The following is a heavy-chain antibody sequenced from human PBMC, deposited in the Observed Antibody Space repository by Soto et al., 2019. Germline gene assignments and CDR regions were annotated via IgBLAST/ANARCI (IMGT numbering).Heavy chain of an antibody. CDR3: ARSPDCSGGSCDDAFDI. V-gene: IGHV3-66*01. CDR1: GFTVSSNY. CDR2: IYSGGST. J-gene: IGHJ3*02. D-gene: IGHD2-15*01. Sequence: GGSLRLSCAASGFTVSSNYMSWVRQAPGKGLEWVSVIYSGGSTYYADSVKGRFTISRDNSKNTLYLQMNSLRAEDTAVYYCARSPDCSGGSCDDAFDIWGQGTMVTVSS.